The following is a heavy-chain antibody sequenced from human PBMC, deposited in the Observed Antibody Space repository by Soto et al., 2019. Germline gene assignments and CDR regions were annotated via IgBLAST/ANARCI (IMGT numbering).Heavy chain of an antibody. CDR1: GFTFSSYA. CDR3: ARVRSGYYPTLDY. J-gene: IGHJ4*02. V-gene: IGHV3-23*01. D-gene: IGHD3-22*01. CDR2: ISGSGGST. Sequence: PGGSLRLSCAASGFTFSSYAMSWVRQAPGKGLEWVSAISGSGGSTYYADSVKGRFTISRDNSKNTLYLQMNSLRAEDTAVFYCARVRSGYYPTLDYWGQGTLVTSPQ.